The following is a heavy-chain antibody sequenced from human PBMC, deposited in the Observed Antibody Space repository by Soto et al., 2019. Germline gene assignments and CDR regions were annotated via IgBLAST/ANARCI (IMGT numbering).Heavy chain of an antibody. J-gene: IGHJ6*02. CDR2: IHHSGST. CDR1: DGSFSGYY. Sequence: QVQLQQWGAGLLKPSETLSLTCAVYDGSFSGYYWSWIRQPPGKGLEWIGEIHHSGSTNYNPSLKSRVTISVDTSKNQFSLKLSSVTAADTAVYYCARVRLRYNWNYSLPPHYYVMDVWGQGTTVTVSS. D-gene: IGHD1-7*01. CDR3: ARVRLRYNWNYSLPPHYYVMDV. V-gene: IGHV4-34*01.